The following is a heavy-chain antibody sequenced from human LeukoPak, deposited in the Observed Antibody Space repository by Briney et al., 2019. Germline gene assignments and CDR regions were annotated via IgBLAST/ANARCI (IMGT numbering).Heavy chain of an antibody. Sequence: QPGGSLRLSCAASGFTFRSYWMHWVRQAPGKGPVWVSRINSDGSSTNYADSVKGRITISRDNAKNTLYLQMNSLRAEDTAVYYCARELRGGNTAGPFEYWGQGTLVTVSS. CDR3: ARELRGGNTAGPFEY. J-gene: IGHJ4*02. D-gene: IGHD3-10*01. V-gene: IGHV3-74*01. CDR1: GFTFRSYW. CDR2: INSDGSST.